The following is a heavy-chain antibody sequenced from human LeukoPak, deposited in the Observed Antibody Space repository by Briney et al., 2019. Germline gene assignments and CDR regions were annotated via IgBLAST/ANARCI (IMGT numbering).Heavy chain of an antibody. Sequence: SETLSLTCAVYGGSFSGYYWSWIRQPPGKGLEWIGEINHSGSTNYNPSLKSRVTISVDTSKNQCSPKLSSVTATDTAVYYCARGRPIYYYVSSGYRPAEYFQHWGQGTLVTVSS. CDR1: GGSFSGYY. D-gene: IGHD3-22*01. V-gene: IGHV4-34*01. CDR2: INHSGST. CDR3: ARGRPIYYYVSSGYRPAEYFQH. J-gene: IGHJ1*01.